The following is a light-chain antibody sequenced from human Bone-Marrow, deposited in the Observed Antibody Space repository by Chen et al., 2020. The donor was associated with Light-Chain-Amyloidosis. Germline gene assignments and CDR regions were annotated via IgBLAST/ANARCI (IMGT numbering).Light chain of an antibody. J-gene: IGLJ3*02. CDR3: QSADSSGTYWV. CDR1: ALPKQY. CDR2: KDS. V-gene: IGLV3-25*03. Sequence: SYELTQPPSVSVSPGQTAKITCSGDALPKQYAYWYQQKPGQAPVLVIYKDSERPSGIPERFSGSSSGTTVTLTISGVQAEDEADYCCQSADSSGTYWVFGGGAKLPVL.